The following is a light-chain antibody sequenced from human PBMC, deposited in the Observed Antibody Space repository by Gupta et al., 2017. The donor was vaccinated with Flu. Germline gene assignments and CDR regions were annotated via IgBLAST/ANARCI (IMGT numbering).Light chain of an antibody. V-gene: IGLV7-43*01. CDR2: STT. CDR1: TGAVTSGYY. Sequence: STGAVTSGYYPTWFQQKPGQAPRALISSTTNKYSWTPARFSGSLLGGKAALTLSGVQPEDEADYYCLLYYGTGQRVFGGGTKLTVL. CDR3: LLYYGTGQRV. J-gene: IGLJ3*02.